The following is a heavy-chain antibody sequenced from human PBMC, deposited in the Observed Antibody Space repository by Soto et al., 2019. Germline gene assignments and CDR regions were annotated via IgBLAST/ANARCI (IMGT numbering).Heavy chain of an antibody. CDR1: GYTFTSYG. Sequence: QVQLVQSGAEVKKPGASVKVSCKASGYTFTSYGISWVRQAPGQGLEWMGWISAYNGNTNYAQKLKGRVTMXXDXSXXTAYMELRSLRSDDTAVYYCARDYRSRSGYYAADYWGQGTLVTVSS. V-gene: IGHV1-18*01. J-gene: IGHJ4*02. D-gene: IGHD3-22*01. CDR2: ISAYNGNT. CDR3: ARDYRSRSGYYAADY.